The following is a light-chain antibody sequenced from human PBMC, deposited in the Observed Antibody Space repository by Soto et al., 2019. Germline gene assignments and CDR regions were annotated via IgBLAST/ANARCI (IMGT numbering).Light chain of an antibody. J-gene: IGLJ1*01. V-gene: IGLV2-14*01. Sequence: QSALTQPASVSGSPGQSITISCTGTSSDVGGYNYVSWYQQHPGKAPKLMIYEVSNRPSGVSNRFSGSKSGNTASLTISGLQADDEDDYYCSSYTSSSIDYVFGTGTKVTVL. CDR2: EVS. CDR1: SSDVGGYNY. CDR3: SSYTSSSIDYV.